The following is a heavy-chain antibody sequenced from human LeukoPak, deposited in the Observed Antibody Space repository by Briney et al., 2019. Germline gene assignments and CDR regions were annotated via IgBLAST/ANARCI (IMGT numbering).Heavy chain of an antibody. D-gene: IGHD5-24*01. J-gene: IGHJ4*02. Sequence: SETLSLTCAVSGFSIISTNWCIWVRQTPRRVLEWIGEIYYDGVTNYNPSLKSRVTISIDKSKNHFSLNLTSVTAADTAVYYCARDRDVAVHHPFYWRQGTVVTVSS. CDR2: IYYDGVT. V-gene: IGHV4-4*02. CDR3: ARDRDVAVHHPFY. CDR1: GFSIISTNW.